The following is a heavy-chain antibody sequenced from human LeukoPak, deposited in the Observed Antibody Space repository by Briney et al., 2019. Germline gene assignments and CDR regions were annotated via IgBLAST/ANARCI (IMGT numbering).Heavy chain of an antibody. Sequence: SETLSLTRAVSGYSISSGYYWGWIRQPPGKGLEWIGSIYHSGSTYYNPSLKSRVTISVDTSKNQFSLKLSSVTAADTAVYYCARVWETTQFDYWGQGTLVTVSS. CDR3: ARVWETTQFDY. V-gene: IGHV4-38-2*01. CDR1: GYSISSGYY. CDR2: IYHSGST. D-gene: IGHD1-7*01. J-gene: IGHJ4*02.